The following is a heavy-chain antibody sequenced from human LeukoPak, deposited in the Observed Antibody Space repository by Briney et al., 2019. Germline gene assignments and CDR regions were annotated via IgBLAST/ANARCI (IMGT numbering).Heavy chain of an antibody. CDR2: INPSGGST. J-gene: IGHJ4*02. D-gene: IGHD2-21*02. CDR3: ARDSCGGDCPGY. Sequence: ASVKVSCKASGYTFTSYYMHWVRQAPGQGLEWMGIINPSGGSTSYAQKFQGRVTMTRDMSTSTVYMELSSLRSEDTAVYYCARDSCGGDCPGYWGKGTLVTVSS. CDR1: GYTFTSYY. V-gene: IGHV1-46*01.